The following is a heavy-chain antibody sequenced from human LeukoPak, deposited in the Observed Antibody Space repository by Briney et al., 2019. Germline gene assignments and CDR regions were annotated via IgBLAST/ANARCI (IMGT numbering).Heavy chain of an antibody. CDR3: ADYGVSGVRNNFY. Sequence: GGSLRLSCAASGLAFSSYAMSWVRQPPGKGLEWVSTISVASITFYADSVRGRFTISRDNSRNTVYLQMSSLRADDTAVYYCADYGVSGVRNNFYWGLGTLVTVSS. CDR1: GLAFSSYA. J-gene: IGHJ4*02. D-gene: IGHD3-3*01. V-gene: IGHV3-23*01. CDR2: ISVASIT.